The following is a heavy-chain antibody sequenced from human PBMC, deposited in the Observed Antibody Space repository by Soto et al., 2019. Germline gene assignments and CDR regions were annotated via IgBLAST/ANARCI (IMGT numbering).Heavy chain of an antibody. CDR3: ARAPYSSSWRWFDP. V-gene: IGHV4-30-4*01. J-gene: IGHJ5*02. D-gene: IGHD6-13*01. CDR1: GGPISSGDYY. Sequence: SETLSLTCTVSGGPISSGDYYWGWIRQPPGKGLEWTGHIYYSGSTYYNPSLKSRVTISVDTSKNQLSLKLSSVTAADTAVYYCARAPYSSSWRWFDPWGQGTLVTVSS. CDR2: IYYSGST.